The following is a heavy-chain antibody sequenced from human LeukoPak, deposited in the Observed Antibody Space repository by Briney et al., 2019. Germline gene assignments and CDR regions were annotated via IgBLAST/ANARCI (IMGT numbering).Heavy chain of an antibody. J-gene: IGHJ6*02. CDR2: IYYSGST. V-gene: IGHV4-59*01. CDR1: GGSISSYY. Sequence: SEALSLTCTVSGGSISSYYWSWIRQPPGKGLELIGYIYYSGSTNYNPSLKSRVTISVDTSKNQFSLKLSSVTAADTAVYYCARDPFHYGMDGWGQGTTVTVSS. CDR3: ARDPFHYGMDG. D-gene: IGHD3-3*02.